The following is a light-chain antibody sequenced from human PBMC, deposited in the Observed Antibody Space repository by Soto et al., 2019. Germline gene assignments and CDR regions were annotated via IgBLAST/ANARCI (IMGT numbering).Light chain of an antibody. Sequence: EIVLTQSPGTLSLSPGERATLSCRASQSVSSSFLAWYQQKPGQAPRLLIYGASSRATSIPDRFSGSGSGTDFTLTISRLEPEDFAVYFCQQYGSSVTFGPGTKVDIK. CDR2: GAS. J-gene: IGKJ3*01. CDR3: QQYGSSVT. CDR1: QSVSSSF. V-gene: IGKV3-20*01.